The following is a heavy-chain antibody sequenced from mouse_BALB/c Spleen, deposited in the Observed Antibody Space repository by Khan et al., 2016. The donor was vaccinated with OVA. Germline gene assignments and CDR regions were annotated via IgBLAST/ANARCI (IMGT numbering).Heavy chain of an antibody. CDR3: ARTGYYYFDY. J-gene: IGHJ2*01. Sequence: EVELVESGGGLVQTGGSRKLSCVASGFTFSGFGMHWVRQAPEKGLEWVAYISSDGNTIYYADTVKGRFTISRDNPKNTLFLQMTSLRSEDTAMYYCARTGYYYFDYWGQGTTLTVSS. CDR1: GFTFSGFG. CDR2: ISSDGNTI. D-gene: IGHD2-3*01. V-gene: IGHV5-17*02.